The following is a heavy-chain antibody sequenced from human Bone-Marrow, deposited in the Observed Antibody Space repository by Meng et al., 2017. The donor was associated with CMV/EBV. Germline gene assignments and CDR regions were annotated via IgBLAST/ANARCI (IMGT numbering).Heavy chain of an antibody. J-gene: IGHJ6*02. CDR2: ISWNSGSI. D-gene: IGHD3-9*01. V-gene: IGHV3-9*01. CDR1: GFTFDDYA. CDR3: AKARFLTGNYGMDV. Sequence: SLKISCAASGFTFDDYAMHWVRQAPGKGLEWVSGISWNSGSIGYADSVKGRFTISRDNAKNSLYLQMNSLRAEDTAVYYCAKARFLTGNYGMDVWGQRNTVTVSS.